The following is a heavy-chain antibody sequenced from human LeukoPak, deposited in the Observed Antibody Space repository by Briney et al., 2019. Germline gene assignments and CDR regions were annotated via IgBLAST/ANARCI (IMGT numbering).Heavy chain of an antibody. V-gene: IGHV1-24*01. J-gene: IGHJ6*02. CDR1: GYTLSELS. CDR2: FDPADGGT. CDR3: ANLLLEIAVGSGVHGRDV. Sequence: ASVEVSCKVSGYTLSELSMHWVRQAPGEGLEWMGGFDPADGGTIYAQKFQGRVSMTEDTSTDTAYMELSSLRSEDTAVYYCANLLLEIAVGSGVHGRDVWGQGTTVTVSS. D-gene: IGHD2-2*01.